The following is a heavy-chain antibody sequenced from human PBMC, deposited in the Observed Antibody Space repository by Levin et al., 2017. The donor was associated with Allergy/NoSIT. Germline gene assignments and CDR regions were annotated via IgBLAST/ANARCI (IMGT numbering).Heavy chain of an antibody. V-gene: IGHV3-9*01. CDR1: GFTFDDYA. J-gene: IGHJ4*02. CDR2: ISWNSGSI. D-gene: IGHD3-3*01. CDR3: AKDFTVWSGRGGPYFDY. Sequence: GGSLRLSCAASGFTFDDYAMHWVRQAPGKGLEWVSGISWNSGSIGYADSVKGRFTISRDNAKNSLYLQMNSLRAEDTALYYCAKDFTVWSGRGGPYFDYWGQGTLVTVSS.